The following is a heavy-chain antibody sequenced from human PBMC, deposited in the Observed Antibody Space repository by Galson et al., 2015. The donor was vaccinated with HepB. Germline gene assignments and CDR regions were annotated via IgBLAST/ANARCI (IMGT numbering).Heavy chain of an antibody. D-gene: IGHD5-18*01. CDR2: ISSNGGST. Sequence: SLRLSCAASGFTFSSYAMHWVRQAPGKGLEYVSAISSNGGSTYYANSVKGRFTISRDNSKNTLYLQMGSLRAEDMAVYYCARVRGQLWLDPFDYWGQGTLVTVSS. J-gene: IGHJ4*02. CDR3: ARVRGQLWLDPFDY. CDR1: GFTFSSYA. V-gene: IGHV3-64*01.